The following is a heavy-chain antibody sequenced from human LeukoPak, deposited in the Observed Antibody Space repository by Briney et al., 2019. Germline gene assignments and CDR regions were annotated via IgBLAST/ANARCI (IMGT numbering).Heavy chain of an antibody. D-gene: IGHD1-26*01. V-gene: IGHV6-1*01. CDR2: TYYRSKWYN. Sequence: SQTLSLTCAISGDSVSSNSAAWNRIRQSPSRGLEWLGRTYYRSKWYNDYAVSVKSRITINPDTSKNQFSLQLNSVTPEDTSLYYCAGGRFQLVGWFDPWGQGTLVTVSS. J-gene: IGHJ5*02. CDR1: GDSVSSNSAA. CDR3: AGGRFQLVGWFDP.